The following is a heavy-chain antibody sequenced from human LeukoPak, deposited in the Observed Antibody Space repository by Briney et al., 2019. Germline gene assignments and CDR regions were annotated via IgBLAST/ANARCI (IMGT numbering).Heavy chain of an antibody. V-gene: IGHV3-11*01. Sequence: AGGSLRLSCAASGFTFSDYYMSWFRQAPGKGLEWISYISSTGTSLFYADAVKGRFTISKDNAQSSLYLQMNSLRAEDTAVYYCARVSPYYYGSSPYYLNYWGQGALVTVSS. CDR1: GFTFSDYY. J-gene: IGHJ4*02. D-gene: IGHD3-10*01. CDR2: ISSTGTSL. CDR3: ARVSPYYYGSSPYYLNY.